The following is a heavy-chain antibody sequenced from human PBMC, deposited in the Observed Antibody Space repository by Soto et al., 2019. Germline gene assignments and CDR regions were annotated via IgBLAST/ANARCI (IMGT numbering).Heavy chain of an antibody. J-gene: IGHJ4*02. V-gene: IGHV4-59*08. CDR1: GGSISSYY. D-gene: IGHD3-16*01. CDR2: IYYSGST. Sequence: SETLSLTCTVSGGSISSYYWSWIRQPPGKGLEWIGYIYYSGSTNYNPSLKSRVTISVDTSKNQFSLKLSSVTAADTAVYYCARHGGRAFSSGNFAHWRQGTLVAVSS. CDR3: ARHGGRAFSSGNFAH.